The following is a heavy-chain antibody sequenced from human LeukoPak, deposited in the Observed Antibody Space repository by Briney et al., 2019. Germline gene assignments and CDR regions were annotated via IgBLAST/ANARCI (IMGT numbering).Heavy chain of an antibody. CDR2: ISNSGGTT. CDR3: AKSGIAAADTTWFDP. D-gene: IGHD6-13*01. Sequence: GGSLRLSCAASGFTFSSEAMTWVRQAPGKGLEWVSSISNSGGTTYYADSVKDRFTISRDNSKNTLYLQMNSLRAEDTAVYYCAKSGIAAADTTWFDPWGQGTLVTVSS. V-gene: IGHV3-23*01. J-gene: IGHJ5*02. CDR1: GFTFSSEA.